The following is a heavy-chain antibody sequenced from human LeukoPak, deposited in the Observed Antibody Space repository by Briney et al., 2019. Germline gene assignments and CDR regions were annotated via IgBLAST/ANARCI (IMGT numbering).Heavy chain of an antibody. CDR2: IGPTGTDR. V-gene: IGHV3-21*01. J-gene: IGHJ4*02. D-gene: IGHD1-14*01. CDR3: AAETIGRHYDY. CDR1: GFTFSSCG. Sequence: PGGSLRLSCAASGFTFSSCGFNWVRQAPGKGLEWVSSIGPTGTDRYYADSVRGRFTISRDNAKNSMYLQMDSLRDEDTAVYYCAAETIGRHYDYWGQGTLLTVSS.